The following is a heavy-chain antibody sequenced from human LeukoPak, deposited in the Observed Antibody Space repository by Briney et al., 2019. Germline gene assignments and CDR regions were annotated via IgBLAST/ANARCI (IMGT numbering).Heavy chain of an antibody. J-gene: IGHJ4*02. CDR1: GFSFNNYY. CDR3: ARAGSSGYYSYFDY. V-gene: IGHV3-74*03. D-gene: IGHD3-22*01. CDR2: INSDGSST. Sequence: GGSLRLSCAASGFSFNNYYMHWVRQPPGKGLVWVSRINSDGSSTTYADSVKGRFTISRDNAKNTVYLQMNSLRAEDTAVYYCARAGSSGYYSYFDYWGQGTLVTVSS.